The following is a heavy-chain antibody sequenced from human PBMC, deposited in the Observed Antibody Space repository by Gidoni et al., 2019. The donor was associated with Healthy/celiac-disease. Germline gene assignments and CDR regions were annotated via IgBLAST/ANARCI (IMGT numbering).Heavy chain of an antibody. CDR1: GYTFTGYY. CDR3: ARGKYCSSTSCYQIDNWFDP. CDR2: INPNSGGT. J-gene: IGHJ5*02. V-gene: IGHV1-2*02. Sequence: QVQLVQSGAEVKKPGASVKAYCKASGYTFTGYYMHWVRQAPGQGLEWMGWINPNSGGTNYAQKFQGRFTMTRDTSISTAYMELGRLRSDDTSVYYCARGKYCSSTSCYQIDNWFDPWGQGTLVTVSS. D-gene: IGHD2-2*01.